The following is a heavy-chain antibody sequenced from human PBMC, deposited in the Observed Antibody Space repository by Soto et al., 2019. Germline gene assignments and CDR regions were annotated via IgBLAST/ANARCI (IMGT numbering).Heavy chain of an antibody. Sequence: GGSLRLSCAASGFSFTNFAMSWVRQAPGKGLEWVAGIGASGDITWYADSVKGRLSISRDNSKNTLYLQLNSLRFEDTAVYYCAKDGFTDRGDDYFDYWGPGTLVTV. D-gene: IGHD2-21*02. CDR3: AKDGFTDRGDDYFDY. CDR2: IGASGDIT. CDR1: GFSFTNFA. J-gene: IGHJ4*02. V-gene: IGHV3-23*01.